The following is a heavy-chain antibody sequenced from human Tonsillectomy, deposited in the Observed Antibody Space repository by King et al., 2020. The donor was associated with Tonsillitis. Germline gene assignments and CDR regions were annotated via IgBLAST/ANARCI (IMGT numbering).Heavy chain of an antibody. CDR1: GYSFPNYW. Sequence: QLVQSGAEVKKPGESLKISCKSSGYSFPNYWIGWVRQMPGKGLEWMGLIYPGDSNTRYSPSFQGQVTISADKSISTAYLQWSSLKASDTAMYYCARLGNYYDSSGYFNWFDPWGQGTLVTVSS. J-gene: IGHJ5*02. CDR2: IYPGDSNT. CDR3: ARLGNYYDSSGYFNWFDP. V-gene: IGHV5-51*01. D-gene: IGHD3-22*01.